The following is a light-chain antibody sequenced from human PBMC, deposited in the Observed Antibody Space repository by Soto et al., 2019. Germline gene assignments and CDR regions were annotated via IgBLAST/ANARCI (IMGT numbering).Light chain of an antibody. J-gene: IGKJ4*01. Sequence: TQMTQSPSSLSASVGDRVTITCRASQTVRRYLNWYQQKPGKAPKLLMYTASTLQSGVPSRFSGSGSGTDFTLTISSLQPEDFATYYCQQSYNNFPLTFGGGTKVDNK. CDR1: QTVRRY. V-gene: IGKV1-39*01. CDR3: QQSYNNFPLT. CDR2: TAS.